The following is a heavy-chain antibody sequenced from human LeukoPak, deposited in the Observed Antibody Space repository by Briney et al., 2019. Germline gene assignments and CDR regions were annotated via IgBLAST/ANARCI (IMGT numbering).Heavy chain of an antibody. CDR2: INPSGGST. J-gene: IGHJ5*02. CDR1: GYTFTSYY. D-gene: IGHD5-12*01. CDR3: ARAFGGYEGFDP. V-gene: IGHV1-46*01. Sequence: GASVKVSCKASGYTFTSYYMHWVRQVPGQGLEWMGIINPSGGSTSYAQKFQGRVTMTRDTSTSTVYMELSSLRSEDTAVYYCARAFGGYEGFDPWGQGTLVTVSS.